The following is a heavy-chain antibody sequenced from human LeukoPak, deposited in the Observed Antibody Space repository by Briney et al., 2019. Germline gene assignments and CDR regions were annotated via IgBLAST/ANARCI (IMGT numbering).Heavy chain of an antibody. CDR1: GFTFSTNG. V-gene: IGHV3-30*02. CDR3: VGVVVITPY. J-gene: IGHJ4*02. D-gene: IGHD3-22*01. CDR2: IRYDGSNK. Sequence: GGSLRLSCVAPGFTFSTNGMHWVRQAPGKGLEWVALIRYDGSNKDYADSVKGRFIVSRDNSKNTLYMQMNSLRVEDTAVYYCVGVVVITPYWGQGTLVTVSS.